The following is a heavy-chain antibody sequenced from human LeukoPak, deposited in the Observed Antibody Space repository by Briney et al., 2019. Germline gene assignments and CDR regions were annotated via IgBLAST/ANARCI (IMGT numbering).Heavy chain of an antibody. Sequence: PGASVKGFCKASGYTFSSYYMHWVRQAPGQGLEWMGIINPSGGSTSYAQKFQGRVTMTRDTSTRTVYMEVSSLRSEDTAVYYCARDYGFWSGYPYWGQGTLVTVSS. V-gene: IGHV1-46*01. CDR1: GYTFSSYY. CDR3: ARDYGFWSGYPY. CDR2: INPSGGST. D-gene: IGHD3-3*01. J-gene: IGHJ4*02.